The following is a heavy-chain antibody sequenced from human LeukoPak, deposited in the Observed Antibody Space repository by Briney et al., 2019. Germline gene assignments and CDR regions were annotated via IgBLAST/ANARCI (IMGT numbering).Heavy chain of an antibody. Sequence: SQTLSPTCDITGDSVSSNSAAWNWIRQSPSRGLEWLGRTYYRSKWYNDYAESVKSRITINPDTSKNQFSLQLNSVTPEDTAVYYCARFVAAGIDTFDIWGQGAMVTVSS. CDR3: ARFVAAGIDTFDI. CDR1: GDSVSSNSAA. D-gene: IGHD6-25*01. V-gene: IGHV6-1*01. CDR2: TYYRSKWYN. J-gene: IGHJ3*02.